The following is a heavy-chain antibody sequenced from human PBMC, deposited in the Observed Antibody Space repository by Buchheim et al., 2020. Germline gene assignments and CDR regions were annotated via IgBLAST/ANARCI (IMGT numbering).Heavy chain of an antibody. CDR3: ARDSSNYLDPNGYYYYS. J-gene: IGHJ5*02. CDR2: IIPLFGTA. CDR1: GGIYNSFA. V-gene: IGHV1-69*06. D-gene: IGHD3-22*01. Sequence: QVQLVQSGAEVKKPGSSVKVSCKASGGIYNSFAFSWVLQAPRQGLEWMGGIIPLFGTATYAQKFQGKVTITADRSPNTVYMELSSLTSEDTAIYYCARDSSNYLDPNGYYYYSWGQGTL.